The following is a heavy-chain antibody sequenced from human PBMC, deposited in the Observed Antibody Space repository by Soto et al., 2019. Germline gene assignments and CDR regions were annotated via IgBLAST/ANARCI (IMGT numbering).Heavy chain of an antibody. Sequence: GGSLRLSCAASGFTFSSYAMHWVRQAPGKGLEWVAVISYDGSNKYYADSVKGRFTISRDNSKNTLYLQMNSLRAEDTAVYYCARDVSSGWYGGYFDYWGQGTLVTVSS. J-gene: IGHJ4*02. CDR3: ARDVSSGWYGGYFDY. D-gene: IGHD6-19*01. V-gene: IGHV3-30-3*01. CDR2: ISYDGSNK. CDR1: GFTFSSYA.